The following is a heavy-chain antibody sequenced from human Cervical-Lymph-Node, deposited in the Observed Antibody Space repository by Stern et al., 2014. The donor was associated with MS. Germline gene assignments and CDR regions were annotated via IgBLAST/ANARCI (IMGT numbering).Heavy chain of an antibody. J-gene: IGHJ3*02. CDR3: AREVGYLRQLGHDAFDI. V-gene: IGHV4-59*01. CDR1: GGSISSYY. Sequence: QVQLQESGPGLVKPSETLSLTCTVSGGSISSYYWSWIRQPPGKGLEWLGYIYYSGSTNYNPSLKSRVTISVDTSKNQFSLKLSSVTAADTAVYYCAREVGYLRQLGHDAFDIWGQGTMVTVSS. D-gene: IGHD6-6*01. CDR2: IYYSGST.